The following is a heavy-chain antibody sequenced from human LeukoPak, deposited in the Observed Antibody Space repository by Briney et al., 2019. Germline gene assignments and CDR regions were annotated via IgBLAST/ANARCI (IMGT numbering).Heavy chain of an antibody. Sequence: SETLSLTCNVSGGSISSYHWSWIRQPPGKGLEWIGNIDYSGSTSYNPSLKSRVTTSVDTSKKQFSLNLTSVTAADTAVYYCARIGYSGYEIDYWGQGTLVTVSS. CDR1: GGSISSYH. V-gene: IGHV4-59*01. CDR3: ARIGYSGYEIDY. CDR2: IDYSGST. D-gene: IGHD5-12*01. J-gene: IGHJ4*02.